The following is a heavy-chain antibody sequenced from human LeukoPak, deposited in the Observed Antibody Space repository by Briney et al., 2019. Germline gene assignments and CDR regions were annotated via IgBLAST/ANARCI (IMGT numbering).Heavy chain of an antibody. V-gene: IGHV3-48*03. CDR1: GFTFSSYE. CDR3: ARTKERYSRAFYN. J-gene: IGHJ3*02. CDR2: ISSSGSTI. Sequence: GGSLRLSCAASGFTFSSYEMNWVRQAPGKGLEWVSYISSSGSTIYYADSVKGRFTISRDNAKNSLYLQMNSLRAEDTAVYYCARTKERYSRAFYNLGQGTMGTVFS. D-gene: IGHD3-9*01.